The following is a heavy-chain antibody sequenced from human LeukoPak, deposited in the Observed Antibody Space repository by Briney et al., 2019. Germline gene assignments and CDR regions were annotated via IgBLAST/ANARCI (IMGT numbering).Heavy chain of an antibody. CDR2: INPNSGGT. CDR3: ARDCYDFWSGYYPNNWFDP. V-gene: IGHV1-2*02. J-gene: IGHJ5*02. D-gene: IGHD3-3*01. CDR1: GYTFTGYY. Sequence: GASVKVSCKASGYTFTGYYMHWVRQAPGQGLEWMGWINPNSGGTNYAQKFQGRVTMTRDTSISTAYMELSRLRSDDTAVYYCARDCYDFWSGYYPNNWFDPWGQGTLVTVSS.